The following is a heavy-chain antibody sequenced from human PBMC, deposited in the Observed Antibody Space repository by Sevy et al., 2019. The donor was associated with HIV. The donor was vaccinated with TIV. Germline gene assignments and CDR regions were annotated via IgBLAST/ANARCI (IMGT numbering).Heavy chain of an antibody. D-gene: IGHD1-26*01. CDR3: ARDPQSLVGGHGGSFDY. CDR2: ISYDGSNK. Sequence: GGSLRLSCAASGFTFSSYAMHWVRQAPGKGLEWVAVISYDGSNKYYADSVKGRFTISRDNSKNTLYLKMNSLRAEDTAGYYCARDPQSLVGGHGGSFDYWGQGTLVTVSS. V-gene: IGHV3-30-3*01. CDR1: GFTFSSYA. J-gene: IGHJ4*02.